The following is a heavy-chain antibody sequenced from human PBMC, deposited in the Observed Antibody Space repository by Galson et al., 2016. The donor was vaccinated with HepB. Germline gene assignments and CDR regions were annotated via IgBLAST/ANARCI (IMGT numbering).Heavy chain of an antibody. CDR1: GFTFSAYA. V-gene: IGHV3-23*01. J-gene: IGHJ3*02. CDR2: IGAGGSKT. Sequence: SLRLSCAASGFTFSAYAMSWARQIPGKGLEWVAGIGAGGSKTYYADSVRGRFIISRDNSENTLYLQVSGLRAEDTAIYYCGKDPNGDYVGAHGMWGHGTMVVVSS. D-gene: IGHD4-17*01. CDR3: GKDPNGDYVGAHGM.